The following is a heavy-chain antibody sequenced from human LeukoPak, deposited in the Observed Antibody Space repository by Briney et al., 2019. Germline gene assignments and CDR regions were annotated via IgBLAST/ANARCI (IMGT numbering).Heavy chain of an antibody. Sequence: ASVKVSCKASGYTFTSYGISWVRQAPGQGLEWMGWISAYNGNTNYSQKLQGRVTMTPDTSTSTAYMEVRSLRSDDTAVYYCARAQRDTFTMVRGVMGPGDYWGQGTLVTVPS. D-gene: IGHD3-10*01. V-gene: IGHV1-18*01. CDR3: ARAQRDTFTMVRGVMGPGDY. J-gene: IGHJ4*02. CDR2: ISAYNGNT. CDR1: GYTFTSYG.